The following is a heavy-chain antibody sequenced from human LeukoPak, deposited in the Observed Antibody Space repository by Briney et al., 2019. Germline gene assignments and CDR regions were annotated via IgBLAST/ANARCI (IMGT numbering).Heavy chain of an antibody. V-gene: IGHV3-23*01. CDR2: ISGSGGST. CDR3: AKDRHIPGIAAAD. D-gene: IGHD6-13*01. J-gene: IGHJ4*02. CDR1: GFTFSSYA. Sequence: PGGSLRLSCAASGFTFSSYAMSWVRQAPGKGLEWVSAISGSGGSTYYADSVKGRFTISRGNSKNTLYLQMNSLRAEDTAVYYCAKDRHIPGIAAADWGQGTLVTVSS.